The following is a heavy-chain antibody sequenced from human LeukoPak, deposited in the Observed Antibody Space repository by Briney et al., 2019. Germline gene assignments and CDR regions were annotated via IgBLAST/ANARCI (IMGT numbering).Heavy chain of an antibody. CDR3: TRGTGSSGWSEYFQH. Sequence: SVKVSCKASGGTFSSYAISWVRQAPGQGLEWMGGIIPIFGTANYAQKFQGRATITADESTSTAYMELSSLRSEDTAVYYCTRGTGSSGWSEYFQHWGQGTLVTVSS. D-gene: IGHD6-19*01. CDR1: GGTFSSYA. J-gene: IGHJ1*01. V-gene: IGHV1-69*13. CDR2: IIPIFGTA.